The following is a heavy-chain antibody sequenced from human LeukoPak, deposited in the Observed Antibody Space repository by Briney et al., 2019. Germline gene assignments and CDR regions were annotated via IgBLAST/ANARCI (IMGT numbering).Heavy chain of an antibody. V-gene: IGHV1-18*01. CDR1: GYTFTNYG. CDR3: ARGRYSSSCPDY. CDR2: ISTYNGNI. D-gene: IGHD6-13*01. Sequence: ASVKVSCKASGYTFTNYGISWVRQAPGQGLEWMGWISTYNGNINHAQKLQGRVTMTTDTTTSTAYMELRSLRSDDTAVYYCARGRYSSSCPDYWGQGTLVTVSS. J-gene: IGHJ4*02.